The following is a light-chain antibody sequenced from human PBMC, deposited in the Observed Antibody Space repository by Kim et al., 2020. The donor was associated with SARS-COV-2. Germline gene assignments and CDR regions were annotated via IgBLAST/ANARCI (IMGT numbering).Light chain of an antibody. V-gene: IGKV1-8*01. J-gene: IGKJ1*01. Sequence: ATGDRVTITCRASQGISSYLAWYQQKPGKAPKLLIYAASTLQSGVPSRFSGSGSWTDFTLTISCLQSEDFATYYCQQYYSYPSWTFGQGTKVDIK. CDR3: QQYYSYPSWT. CDR2: AAS. CDR1: QGISSY.